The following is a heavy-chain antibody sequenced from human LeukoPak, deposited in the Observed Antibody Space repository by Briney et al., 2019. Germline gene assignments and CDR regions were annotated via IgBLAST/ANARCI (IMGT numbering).Heavy chain of an antibody. J-gene: IGHJ4*02. D-gene: IGHD3-3*01. V-gene: IGHV4-61*02. Sequence: PSETLSLTCTVPGGTISSGSYFWSWIRQPAGKGLEWIGRIYTSGSTNYNPALKSRVTISVDTSKNQFSLKLSSVTAADTAAYYCAREEWLGTTIDYWGQGTLVTVSS. CDR2: IYTSGST. CDR1: GGTISSGSYF. CDR3: AREEWLGTTIDY.